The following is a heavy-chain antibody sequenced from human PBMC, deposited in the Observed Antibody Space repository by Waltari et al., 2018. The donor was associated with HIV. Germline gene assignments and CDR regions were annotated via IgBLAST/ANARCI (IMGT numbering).Heavy chain of an antibody. Sequence: EVQLVESGGGLVKSGESLRLSCAASGSTFSTFSFNWVRQAPGKGVERVGYISSGSNCMYYADSVKGRFTISRDNAKNSVYLQMNSLRAEDTAQYYCARSITVAGTRGLGMDVWGQGTTVTVSS. J-gene: IGHJ6*02. CDR3: ARSITVAGTRGLGMDV. CDR1: GSTFSTFS. CDR2: ISSGSNCM. V-gene: IGHV3-21*01. D-gene: IGHD6-19*01.